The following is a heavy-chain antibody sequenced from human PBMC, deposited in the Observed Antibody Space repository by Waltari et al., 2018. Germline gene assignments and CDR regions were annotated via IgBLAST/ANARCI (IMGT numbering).Heavy chain of an antibody. Sequence: EVQLVESGGGLVKPGGSLRLSCAASGFTFSSYSMNWVRQAPGKGLGWVSSISSSSSYIYYADSVKCRFTISRDNAKNSLYLQMNSLRAEDTAVYYCAREDVSRLPDYWGQGTLVTVSS. CDR2: ISSSSSYI. V-gene: IGHV3-21*01. CDR1: GFTFSSYS. J-gene: IGHJ4*02. CDR3: AREDVSRLPDY. D-gene: IGHD5-18*01.